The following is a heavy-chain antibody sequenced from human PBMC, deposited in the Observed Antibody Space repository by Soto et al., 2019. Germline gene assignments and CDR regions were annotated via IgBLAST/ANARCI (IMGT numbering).Heavy chain of an antibody. D-gene: IGHD4-17*01. CDR3: VKDMTPGGADV. V-gene: IGHV3-9*01. J-gene: IGHJ6*02. CDR2: VYCKGDSK. Sequence: SLRLSCVVSWSTCDEHAMHWVRQVPGEGLEWVSGVYCKGDSKGYADSVKGRFTISKDNAKNSLYLQMHSLRVEDTAVYYCVKDMTPGGADVWGQGTTVTVSS. CDR1: WSTCDEHA.